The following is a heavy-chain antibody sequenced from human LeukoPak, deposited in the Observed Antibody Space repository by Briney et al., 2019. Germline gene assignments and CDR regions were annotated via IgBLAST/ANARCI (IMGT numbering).Heavy chain of an antibody. CDR3: ARHERGAENLDY. CDR1: GASISNYY. D-gene: IGHD1-1*01. J-gene: IGHJ4*02. CDR2: VSYSGRT. V-gene: IGHV4-59*08. Sequence: AETLSLTCTVSGASISNYYWSWIRQPPGKGLECIGYVSYSGRTNHNPSLKSRFTISADTAKNHFSLKLTSVTAADTAVYYCARHERGAENLDYWGQGTLVTVSS.